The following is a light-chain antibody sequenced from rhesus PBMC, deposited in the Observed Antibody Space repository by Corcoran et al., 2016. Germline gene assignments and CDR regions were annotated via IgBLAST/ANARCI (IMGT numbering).Light chain of an antibody. CDR1: QDITNN. CDR2: KAS. Sequence: DIQMTQSPSSLSASIGDRVTITCQASQDITNNLAWYQPKPGKVPNLLIYKASTLNSGVPSRFSGSGSGTDFTRTISSWQPEDFASYYCQHGYGTPLYSFGQGTKVEIK. V-gene: IGKV1-25*01. CDR3: QHGYGTPLYS. J-gene: IGKJ2*01.